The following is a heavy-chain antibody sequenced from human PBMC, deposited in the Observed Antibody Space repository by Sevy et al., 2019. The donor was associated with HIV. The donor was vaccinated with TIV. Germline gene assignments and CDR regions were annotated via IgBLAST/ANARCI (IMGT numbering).Heavy chain of an antibody. CDR3: AKGRVGYSDSWSGYNFDF. V-gene: IGHV3-30*18. CDR2: ISFDGDKK. Sequence: GGSLRLSCVASGFIFTSYGIHWVRQAPGKGLEWVAVISFDGDKKYYADSVKGRFTISRDNSKNTLYLQMNSLRTEDTAVYFCAKGRVGYSDSWSGYNFDFWGQGTLVTVSS. D-gene: IGHD3-3*01. J-gene: IGHJ4*02. CDR1: GFIFTSYG.